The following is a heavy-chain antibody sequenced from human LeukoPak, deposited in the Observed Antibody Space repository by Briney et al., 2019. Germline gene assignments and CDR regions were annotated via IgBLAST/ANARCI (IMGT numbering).Heavy chain of an antibody. Sequence: SVKVSCKASGYTFTSYDINWVRQPTGQGLEWMGWMNPNSGNTGYAQKSQGRVTMTRNTSMSTVYMELSSLRSEDTAVYYCASTDSITGTTSSWFDPWGQGTLVTVSS. J-gene: IGHJ5*02. D-gene: IGHD1-7*01. V-gene: IGHV1-8*01. CDR2: MNPNSGNT. CDR1: GYTFTSYD. CDR3: ASTDSITGTTSSWFDP.